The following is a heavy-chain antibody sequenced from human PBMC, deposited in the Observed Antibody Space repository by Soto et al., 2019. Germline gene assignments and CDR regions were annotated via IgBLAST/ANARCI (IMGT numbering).Heavy chain of an antibody. Sequence: GASVKVSCKASGYTFTSYAIHWVRQAPGQRLEWMGWINAGNGDTKYSEKFQGRATFIRETSASTVFMDLGSLRSEDTGVYYCVRDFDPWGGWLDHWGQGTLVTVSS. CDR1: GYTFTSYA. CDR2: INAGNGDT. CDR3: VRDFDPWGGWLDH. V-gene: IGHV1-3*01. D-gene: IGHD6-19*01. J-gene: IGHJ4*02.